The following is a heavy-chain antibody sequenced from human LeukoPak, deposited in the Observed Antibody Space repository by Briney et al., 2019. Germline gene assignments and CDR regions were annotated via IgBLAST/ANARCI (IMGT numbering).Heavy chain of an antibody. CDR2: MSPNSGNT. CDR3: AKAGSGTTFYYHMDV. D-gene: IGHD1-14*01. V-gene: IGHV1-8*01. Sequence: ASVTVSFTSSGYTFTSYDINWVRQAPGQGLEWMGWMSPNSGNTGYAQKFQGRVTMTRDTSIRTAYMELSSLISEDTAVYYCAKAGSGTTFYYHMDVWGKGTTVTVSS. CDR1: GYTFTSYD. J-gene: IGHJ6*03.